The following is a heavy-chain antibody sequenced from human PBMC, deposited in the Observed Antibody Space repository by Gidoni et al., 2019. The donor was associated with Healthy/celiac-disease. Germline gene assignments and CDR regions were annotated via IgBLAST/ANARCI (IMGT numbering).Heavy chain of an antibody. D-gene: IGHD4-4*01. Sequence: QVQLVQSGAEVKKTGASVQVYCKASGYTFTSEGIRWVRQAPGQGREWMGWISAYNGNTNYAQKLQGRVTMTTDTSTSTAYMEMRSLRSDETAVYYCERVQNSNYEEWGNYYYGMDVWGQGTTVTVSS. CDR1: GYTFTSEG. J-gene: IGHJ6*02. CDR2: ISAYNGNT. CDR3: ERVQNSNYEEWGNYYYGMDV. V-gene: IGHV1-18*01.